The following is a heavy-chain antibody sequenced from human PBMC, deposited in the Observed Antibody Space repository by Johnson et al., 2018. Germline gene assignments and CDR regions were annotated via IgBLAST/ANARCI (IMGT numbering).Heavy chain of an antibody. J-gene: IGHJ3*02. CDR2: IWYDGSNK. CDR1: GFTFSSYG. CDR3: ARDSCAYSSSCQKVAFDI. Sequence: VQLVESGGGVVQPGRSLGLSCAASGFTFSSYGMHWVRQAPGKGLEWVAVIWYDGSNKYYSDSVKGRFTSSRDTSKNTLYLQMSSLSAEGTAVYYCARDSCAYSSSCQKVAFDIWGQGTMVTVSS. D-gene: IGHD6-13*01. V-gene: IGHV3-33*01.